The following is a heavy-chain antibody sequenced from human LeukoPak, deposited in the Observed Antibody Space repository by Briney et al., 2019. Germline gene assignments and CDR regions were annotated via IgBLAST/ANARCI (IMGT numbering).Heavy chain of an antibody. J-gene: IGHJ4*02. CDR3: ARGQDYGSGSLVDY. CDR2: IGRSGANI. V-gene: IGHV3-21*01. CDR1: GFNFSDYG. Sequence: GGSLRLSCAASGFNFSDYGMNWVRQAPGSGLEWVSSIGRSGANIYYAESVKGRFTISRDNAKNSLYLQMNNLRAEDTAVYYCARGQDYGSGSLVDYWGQGTLVTVSS. D-gene: IGHD3-10*01.